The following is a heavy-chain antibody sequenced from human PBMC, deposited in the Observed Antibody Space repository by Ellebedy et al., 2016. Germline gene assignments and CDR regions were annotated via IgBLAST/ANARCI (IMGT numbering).Heavy chain of an antibody. CDR2: INPSGGST. CDR3: ARDSTLDGIVFPVLGY. J-gene: IGHJ4*02. D-gene: IGHD3-22*01. Sequence: ASVKVSCKASGYTFTSYYMHWVRQAPGQGLEWMGIINPSGGSTSYAQKFQGRVTMTRDTSTSTVYMELSSLRSEDTAVYYCARDSTLDGIVFPVLGYWGQGTLVTVSS. V-gene: IGHV1-46*01. CDR1: GYTFTSYY.